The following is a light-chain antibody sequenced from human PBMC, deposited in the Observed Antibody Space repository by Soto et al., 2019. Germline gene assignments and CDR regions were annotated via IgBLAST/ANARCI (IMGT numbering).Light chain of an antibody. CDR1: SSNIESNF. CDR2: RNN. J-gene: IGLJ2*01. Sequence: QSVLTQPPSASGTPGQRVTISCSGSSSNIESNFVYWYQQFPGTAPRLLIYRNNQRPSGVPDPFSGSKSGTSASLAISALRSEDEADYYWTVWDDSLRGRLFGGGTKLTVL. CDR3: TVWDDSLRGRL. V-gene: IGLV1-47*01.